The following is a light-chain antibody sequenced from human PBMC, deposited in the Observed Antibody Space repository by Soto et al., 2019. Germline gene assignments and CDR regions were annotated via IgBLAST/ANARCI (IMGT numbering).Light chain of an antibody. CDR1: SSNIGSNT. CDR2: SNN. Sequence: QSVLTQPPSASGTPGQRGTISCSVSSSNIGSNTVNWYQQVPGTAPKLLIYSNNQRPSGVPDRFSGAKSGTSASLAISGLRSDDEADYYCAAWDATLNGLFGGGTKLTVL. J-gene: IGLJ2*01. CDR3: AAWDATLNGL. V-gene: IGLV1-44*01.